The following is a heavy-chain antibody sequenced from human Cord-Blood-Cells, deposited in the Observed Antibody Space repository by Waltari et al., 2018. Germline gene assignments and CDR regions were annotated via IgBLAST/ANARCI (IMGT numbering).Heavy chain of an antibody. V-gene: IGHV4-39*01. CDR3: ARRTYDFWSGYPNWFDP. Sequence: RQPPGKGLEWIGSIYYSGSTYYNPSLKSRVTISVDTSKNQFSLKLSSVTAADTAVYYCARRTYDFWSGYPNWFDPWGQGTLVTVSS. D-gene: IGHD3-3*01. CDR2: IYYSGST. J-gene: IGHJ5*02.